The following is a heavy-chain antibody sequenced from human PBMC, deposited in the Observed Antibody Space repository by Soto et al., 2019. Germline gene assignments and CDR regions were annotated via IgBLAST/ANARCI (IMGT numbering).Heavy chain of an antibody. J-gene: IGHJ6*02. CDR1: GFTFSSYG. CDR3: ARDRDQPSFYYYYGMDV. V-gene: IGHV3-33*01. D-gene: IGHD7-27*01. CDR2: IWYDGSNK. Sequence: QVQLVESGGGVVQPGRSLRLSCAASGFTFSSYGMHWVRQAPGKGLEWVAVIWYDGSNKYYADSVKGRFTISRDNSKNTLYLPMSSLRAEDTAVYYWARDRDQPSFYYYYGMDVWGQGTTVTVSS.